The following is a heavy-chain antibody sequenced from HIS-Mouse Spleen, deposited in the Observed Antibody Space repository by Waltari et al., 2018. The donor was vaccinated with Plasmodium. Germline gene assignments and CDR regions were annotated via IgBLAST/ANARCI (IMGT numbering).Heavy chain of an antibody. Sequence: EVQLVESGGGLVQPGGSLRLSCAASGLTFGSDWMSGVRQAPGKGLEWVANRKQDGSEKYYVDSVKGRFTISRDNAKNSLYLQMNSLRAEDTAVYYCASSWYWYFDLWGRGTLVTVSS. CDR2: RKQDGSEK. D-gene: IGHD6-13*01. V-gene: IGHV3-7*01. CDR1: GLTFGSDW. J-gene: IGHJ2*01. CDR3: ASSWYWYFDL.